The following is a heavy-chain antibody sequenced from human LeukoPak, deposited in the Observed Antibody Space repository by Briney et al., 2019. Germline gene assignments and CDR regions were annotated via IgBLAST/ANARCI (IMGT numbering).Heavy chain of an antibody. CDR2: IYTSGST. D-gene: IGHD3-22*01. V-gene: IGHV4-61*02. CDR1: GGSISSGSYY. J-gene: IGHJ4*02. Sequence: SETLSLTCTVSGGSISSGSYYWSWIRQPAGKGLEWIGRIYTSGSTNYNPSLKSRLTISVDTSKNQCSLKRSSVTAADTAVYYCALLPGYWGQGTLVTVSS. CDR3: ALLPGY.